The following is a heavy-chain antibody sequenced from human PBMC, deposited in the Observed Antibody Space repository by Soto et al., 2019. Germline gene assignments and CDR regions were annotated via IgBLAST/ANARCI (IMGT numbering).Heavy chain of an antibody. Sequence: SETLSLTCTVSGGSISSGGYYWSWIRQHPGKGLEGIGYIYYSGSTYYNPSLKSRVTISLDTSKNQFSLKLSSVTAADTAVYYCARVRSWEATAILGNYCYGMDVWGEGTTVTVSS. J-gene: IGHJ6*04. D-gene: IGHD2-2*02. CDR2: IYYSGST. V-gene: IGHV4-31*03. CDR1: GGSISSGGYY. CDR3: ARVRSWEATAILGNYCYGMDV.